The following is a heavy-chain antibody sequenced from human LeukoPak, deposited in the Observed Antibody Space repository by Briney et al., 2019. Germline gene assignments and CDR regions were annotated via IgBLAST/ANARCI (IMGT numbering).Heavy chain of an antibody. CDR1: GFTFSSYW. V-gene: IGHV3-7*01. J-gene: IGHJ4*02. CDR3: ANVHEFDF. Sequence: GGSLRLSCATSGFTFSSYWMSWVRQAPGMGLEWVANIKQDGSEKYYADSVTGRFTISRDNAKNSLYLQMNSLRAADTAVYYCANVHEFDFWGQGTLVTVSS. CDR2: IKQDGSEK.